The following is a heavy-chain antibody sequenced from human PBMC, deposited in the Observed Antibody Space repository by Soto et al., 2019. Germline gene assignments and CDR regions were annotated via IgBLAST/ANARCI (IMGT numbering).Heavy chain of an antibody. D-gene: IGHD3-16*01. CDR3: ARDYGFVDY. CDR1: GFTFSSFD. J-gene: IGHJ4*02. CDR2: ISNSGSHI. Sequence: VGSLRLSFASSGFTFSSFDMIWVRQAPGRGPEWISYISNSGSHIFYAESVKGRFTCSRDNAKNSLYLQMNSLRDEDTAVYYCARDYGFVDYWGQGALVTVS. V-gene: IGHV3-48*03.